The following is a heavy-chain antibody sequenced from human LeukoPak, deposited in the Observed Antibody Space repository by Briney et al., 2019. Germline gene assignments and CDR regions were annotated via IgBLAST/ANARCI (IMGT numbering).Heavy chain of an antibody. D-gene: IGHD2-2*02. J-gene: IGHJ6*03. V-gene: IGHV4-61*02. CDR2: IYTSGST. CDR1: GGSISSGSYY. Sequence: PSETLSLTCTVSGGSISSGSYYWSWIRQPAGKGLEWIGRIYTSGSTNYNPSLKSRVTISVDTSKNQFSLKLSSVTAADTAVYYCARDLGYCSSTSCYRPVAWYMDVWGKGTTVTISS. CDR3: ARDLGYCSSTSCYRPVAWYMDV.